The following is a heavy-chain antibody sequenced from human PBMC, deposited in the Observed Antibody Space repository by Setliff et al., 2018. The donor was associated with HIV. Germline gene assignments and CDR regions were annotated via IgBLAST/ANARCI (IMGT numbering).Heavy chain of an antibody. CDR2: IVPMFDSS. V-gene: IGHV1-69*13. D-gene: IGHD5-18*01. CDR1: GGTFKSYA. J-gene: IGHJ6*02. CDR3: ARDSGYSYGVKGGMDV. Sequence: SVKVSCRASGGTFKSYAISWVRQAPGQGLEWMGGIVPMFDSSNYAQKFQGRVTFTAAESTSTFYMDLSSLRSEDSAVYYCARDSGYSYGVKGGMDVWGQGTTVTVSS.